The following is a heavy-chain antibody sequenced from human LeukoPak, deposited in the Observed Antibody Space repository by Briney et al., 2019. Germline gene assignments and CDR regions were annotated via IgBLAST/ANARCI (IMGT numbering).Heavy chain of an antibody. V-gene: IGHV1-69*05. J-gene: IGHJ3*02. Sequence: SVKVSCKASGYTFTGYYMHWVRQAPGQGLEWMGGIIPIFGTANYAQKFQGRVTITTDESTSTAYMELSSLRSEDTAVYYCARSEKTYYDFWSGYYQEAFDIWGQGTMVTVSS. D-gene: IGHD3-3*01. CDR2: IIPIFGTA. CDR1: GYTFTGYY. CDR3: ARSEKTYYDFWSGYYQEAFDI.